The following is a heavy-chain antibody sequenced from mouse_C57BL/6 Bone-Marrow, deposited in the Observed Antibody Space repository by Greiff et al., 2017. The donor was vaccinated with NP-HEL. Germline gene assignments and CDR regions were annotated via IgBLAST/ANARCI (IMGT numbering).Heavy chain of an antibody. CDR1: GYTFTSYT. CDR2: INPSSGYT. J-gene: IGHJ3*01. V-gene: IGHV1-4*01. Sequence: VQLQQSGAELARPGASVKMSCKASGYTFTSYTMHWVKQRPGQGLEWIGYINPSSGYTKYNQKFKDKATLTADKSSSTAYMQLSSLTSEDSAVYYCARGTAQATGFAYWGQVTLVTVSA. CDR3: ARGTAQATGFAY. D-gene: IGHD3-2*02.